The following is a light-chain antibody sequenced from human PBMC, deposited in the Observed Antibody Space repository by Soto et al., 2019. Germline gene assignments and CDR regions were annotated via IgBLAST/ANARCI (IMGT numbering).Light chain of an antibody. CDR1: SSDVGPYNL. J-gene: IGLJ2*01. CDR3: CSYAGSSMFV. V-gene: IGLV2-23*02. Sequence: QSALTQPASVSGSPGQSITISCTGSSSDVGPYNLVSWYQHHPGKAPKLMISEVVKRPSGVSNRVSGSKSGNTASLTISGLQAEDEADYYCCSYAGSSMFVFGGGTKLTVL. CDR2: EVV.